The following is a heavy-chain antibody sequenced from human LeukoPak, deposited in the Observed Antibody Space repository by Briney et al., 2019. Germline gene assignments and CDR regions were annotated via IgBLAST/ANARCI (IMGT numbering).Heavy chain of an antibody. V-gene: IGHV3-11*01. CDR1: GFTFSDYY. J-gene: IGHJ4*02. D-gene: IGHD5-24*01. CDR3: ARGIGDGYNYAEPPDY. Sequence: GGSLRLSCAASGFTFSDYYMSWIRQAPGKGLEWVSYISSSGSTIYYADSVKGRFTISRDNAKNSLYLQMNSLRAEVTAVYYCARGIGDGYNYAEPPDYWGQGTLVTVSS. CDR2: ISSSGSTI.